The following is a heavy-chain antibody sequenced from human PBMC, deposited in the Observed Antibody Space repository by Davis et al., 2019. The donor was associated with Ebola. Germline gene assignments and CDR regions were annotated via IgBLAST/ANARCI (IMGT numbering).Heavy chain of an antibody. J-gene: IGHJ5*02. CDR3: ARDHWENWFDP. CDR2: ISYDGSSK. CDR1: GFTFSSYE. Sequence: GESLKISCAASGFTFSSYEMHWVRQAPGKGLEWVALISYDGSSKYYADSVKGRFTISRDNSKNTLYLQMNSLRAEDTAVYYCARDHWENWFDPWGQGTLVTVSS. D-gene: IGHD1-26*01. V-gene: IGHV3-30*14.